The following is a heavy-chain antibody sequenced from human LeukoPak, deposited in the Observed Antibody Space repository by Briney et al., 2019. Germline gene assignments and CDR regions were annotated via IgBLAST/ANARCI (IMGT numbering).Heavy chain of an antibody. D-gene: IGHD2-21*02. CDR1: GFTVSTNY. V-gene: IGHV3-23*01. J-gene: IGHJ4*02. CDR3: AKANCGGDCYSWDFDY. Sequence: PGGSLRLSCAASGFTVSTNYMSWVRQAPGKGLEWVSAISGSGGSTYYADSVKGRFTISRDNSKNTLYLQMNSLRAEDTAVYYCAKANCGGDCYSWDFDYWGQGTLVTVSS. CDR2: ISGSGGST.